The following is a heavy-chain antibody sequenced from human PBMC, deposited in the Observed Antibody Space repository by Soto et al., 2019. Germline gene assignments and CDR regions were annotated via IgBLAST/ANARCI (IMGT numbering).Heavy chain of an antibody. D-gene: IGHD3-22*01. V-gene: IGHV2-5*01. CDR1: GFSLSTSGVG. J-gene: IGHJ5*02. CDR2: IYWNDDK. CDR3: AYIHYDDSGRLWFDP. Sequence: SGPTLVNPTQTLTLKCSFSGFSLSTSGVGVGWIRQPPGKALEWLTLIYWNDDKRYSPSLKSRLNITKDASKKQVVLTMTNMDPVDTAKYYCAYIHYDDSGRLWFDPWGQGTQVTVSS.